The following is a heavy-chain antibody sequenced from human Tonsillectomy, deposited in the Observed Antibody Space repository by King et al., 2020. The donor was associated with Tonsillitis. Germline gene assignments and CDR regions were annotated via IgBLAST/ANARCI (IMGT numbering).Heavy chain of an antibody. D-gene: IGHD3-22*01. Sequence: VQLVESGGGLVQPGGSLRLSCAASGFTFSSYAMSWVRQAPGKGLEWVSAVTGSGGSTYYADSVKGRFTISRDNSKDTLYLQMNSLRAEYTAVYYCAKSGWVGYPNWFDPWGQGTLVTVSS. CDR3: AKSGWVGYPNWFDP. J-gene: IGHJ5*02. CDR2: VTGSGGST. CDR1: GFTFSSYA. V-gene: IGHV3-23*04.